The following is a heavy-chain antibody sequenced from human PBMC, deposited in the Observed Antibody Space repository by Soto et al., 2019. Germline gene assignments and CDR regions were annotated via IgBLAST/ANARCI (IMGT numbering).Heavy chain of an antibody. Sequence: GASVKVSCKASGYTFTSYYMHWVRQAPGQGLERMGIINASGGSTGYAQKFQGRVTVTRDTSTSTVYMELSSLRSEDTAVYYCARGPGGSYYWFDCWGQGTLVTVSS. D-gene: IGHD1-26*01. V-gene: IGHV1-46*01. CDR3: ARGPGGSYYWFDC. CDR1: GYTFTSYY. CDR2: INASGGST. J-gene: IGHJ4*02.